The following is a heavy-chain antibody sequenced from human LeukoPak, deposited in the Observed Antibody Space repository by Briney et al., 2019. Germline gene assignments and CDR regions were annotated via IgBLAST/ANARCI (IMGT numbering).Heavy chain of an antibody. J-gene: IGHJ4*02. CDR2: ISYDGSNK. CDR3: ARVSGLTGYYLTFDY. CDR1: GFTFSSYA. V-gene: IGHV3-30-3*01. Sequence: GRSLRLSCAASGFTFSSYAMHWVRQAPGKGLEWVAVISYDGSNKYYADSVKGRFTISRDNSKNTLYLQMDSLRAEDTAVYYCARVSGLTGYYLTFDYWGQGTLVTVSS. D-gene: IGHD3-9*01.